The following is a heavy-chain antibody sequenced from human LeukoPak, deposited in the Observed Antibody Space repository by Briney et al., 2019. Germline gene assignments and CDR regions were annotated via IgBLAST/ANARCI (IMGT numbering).Heavy chain of an antibody. D-gene: IGHD2-2*01. CDR1: GYNFTNYW. J-gene: IGHJ5*02. Sequence: GESLEISCKGSGYNFTNYWIGWVRQMPGKGLEWMGIIYPGDSDTRYSPSFQGQVTISADKSISTAYLQWSSLKASDTAMYYCARSQLLPPDNWFDPWGQGTLVTVSS. CDR3: ARSQLLPPDNWFDP. V-gene: IGHV5-51*01. CDR2: IYPGDSDT.